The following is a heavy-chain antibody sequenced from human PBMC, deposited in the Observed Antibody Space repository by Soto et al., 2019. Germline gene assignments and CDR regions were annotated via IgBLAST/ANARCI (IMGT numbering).Heavy chain of an antibody. V-gene: IGHV4-59*12. CDR1: GGSIRSYY. D-gene: IGHD6-19*01. Sequence: SETLSLTCTVSGGSIRSYYWSWIRQPPGKGLEWIGYIYHSGSTNYNPSLKSRVTISVDSSKNQFSLKLSSVTAADTAVYYCARAGGLGAVAADYWGQGTLVTVSS. CDR2: IYHSGST. CDR3: ARAGGLGAVAADY. J-gene: IGHJ4*02.